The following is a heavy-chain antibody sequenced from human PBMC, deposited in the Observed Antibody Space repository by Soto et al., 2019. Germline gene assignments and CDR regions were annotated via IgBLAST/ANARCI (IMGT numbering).Heavy chain of an antibody. V-gene: IGHV3-48*02. CDR3: AIIISSGHLTGDL. Sequence: EVQVVESGGGLVQPGGSLSLSCAASGFTFNSNGMNWVRQAPGKGMEGISYISSSTSTISADSVKGRFTISIDNAKNSLYLQLNSLRDVDTAVYYCAIIISSGHLTGDLWGQGILVTVPS. CDR1: GFTFNSNG. D-gene: IGHD3-3*01. CDR2: ISSSTSTI. J-gene: IGHJ5*02.